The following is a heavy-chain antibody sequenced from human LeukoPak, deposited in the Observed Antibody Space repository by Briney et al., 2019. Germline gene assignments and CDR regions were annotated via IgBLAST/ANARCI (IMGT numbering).Heavy chain of an antibody. D-gene: IGHD6-13*01. CDR3: AKDLGIAAAGTAPSFDY. V-gene: IGHV3-30*18. CDR1: GFTFSSYG. Sequence: GRSLRLSCAASGFTFSSYGMHWVRQAPGKGLEWVAVIWYGGSTKYYADSVKGRFTISRDNSKNTLYLQMNSLRTEDTALYYCAKDLGIAAAGTAPSFDYWGQGALVTVSS. J-gene: IGHJ4*02. CDR2: IWYGGSTK.